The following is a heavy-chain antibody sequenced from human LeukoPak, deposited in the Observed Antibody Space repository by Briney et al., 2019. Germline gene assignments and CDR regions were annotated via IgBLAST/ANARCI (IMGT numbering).Heavy chain of an antibody. CDR2: ISAYNGDK. J-gene: IGHJ3*02. Sequence: ASVKVSCKTSGFTFTRYGFSWVRQAPGQGLEWMGWISAYNGDKNYAQKFQGRLTTITDTSTTTVYMELRSLRSDDTAVYYCARSGYGGPNSAFDIWGQGTMVTVSS. D-gene: IGHD4-23*01. CDR3: ARSGYGGPNSAFDI. CDR1: GFTFTRYG. V-gene: IGHV1-18*01.